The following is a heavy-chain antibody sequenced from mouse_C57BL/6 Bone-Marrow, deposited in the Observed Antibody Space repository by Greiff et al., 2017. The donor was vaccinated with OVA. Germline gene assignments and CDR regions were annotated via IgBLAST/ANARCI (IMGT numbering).Heavy chain of an antibody. D-gene: IGHD1-1*01. V-gene: IGHV2-2*01. CDR3: ARREGYYGSSYGAMDY. J-gene: IGHJ4*01. Sequence: VKLVESGPGLVQPSQSLSITCTVSGFSLTSYGVHWVRQSPGKGLEWLGVIWSGGSTDYNAAFISRLSISKDNSKSQVFFKMNSLQADDTAIYYCARREGYYGSSYGAMDYWGQGTSVTVSS. CDR2: IWSGGST. CDR1: GFSLTSYG.